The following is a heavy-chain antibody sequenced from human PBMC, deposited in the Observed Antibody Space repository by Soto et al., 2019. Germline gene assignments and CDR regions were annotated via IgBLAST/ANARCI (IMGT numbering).Heavy chain of an antibody. D-gene: IGHD2-2*01. J-gene: IGHJ5*02. Sequence: SETLSLTCAVYGGSFSGYYWSSIRQPPGKGLEWIGEINHSGSTNYNPSLKSRVTISVDTSKNQFSLKLSSVTAADTAVYYCARGSSLYQLLRDYNWFDPWGQGTLVTVSS. V-gene: IGHV4-34*01. CDR2: INHSGST. CDR3: ARGSSLYQLLRDYNWFDP. CDR1: GGSFSGYY.